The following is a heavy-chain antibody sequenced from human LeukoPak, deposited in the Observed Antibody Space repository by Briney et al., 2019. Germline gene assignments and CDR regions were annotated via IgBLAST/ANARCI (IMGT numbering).Heavy chain of an antibody. CDR2: ISSSGSTI. CDR1: GFTISSYE. V-gene: IGHV3-48*03. J-gene: IGHJ4*02. Sequence: GGSPRLSCAASGFTISSYEMNWVRQAPGKGLEWVSYISSSGSTIYYADSVKGRFTISRDNAKNSLYLQMNSLRAEDTAVYYCASGVVVVTATALVFDYWGQGTLVTVSS. D-gene: IGHD2-21*02. CDR3: ASGVVVVTATALVFDY.